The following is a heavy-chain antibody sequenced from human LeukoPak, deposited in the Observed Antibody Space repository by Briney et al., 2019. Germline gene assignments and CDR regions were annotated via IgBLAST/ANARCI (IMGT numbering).Heavy chain of an antibody. D-gene: IGHD4-11*01. CDR1: GYSISSGYY. J-gene: IGHJ4*02. V-gene: IGHV4-38-2*02. Sequence: SETLSLTCTVSGYSISSGYYWGWIRQPPGKGLEWIGSIYHSGSTYYNPSLKSRVTISVDTSKNQFSLKLSSVTAADTAVYYCARAKSNSRGDDYWGQGTLVTVSS. CDR2: IYHSGST. CDR3: ARAKSNSRGDDY.